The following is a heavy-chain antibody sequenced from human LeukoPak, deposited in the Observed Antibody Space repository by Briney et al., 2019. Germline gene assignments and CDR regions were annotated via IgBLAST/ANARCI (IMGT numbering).Heavy chain of an antibody. Sequence: PGGSLRLSCAASGFTLNTYWMSWVRQAPGKGLEWVANINQDGNGVNYVVSVKGRFTISRDNAKNSLYLQMNSLRAEDTAVYYCAREAARNFDYWGQGTLVTVSS. J-gene: IGHJ4*02. CDR3: AREAARNFDY. CDR1: GFTLNTYW. V-gene: IGHV3-7*01. D-gene: IGHD6-25*01. CDR2: INQDGNGV.